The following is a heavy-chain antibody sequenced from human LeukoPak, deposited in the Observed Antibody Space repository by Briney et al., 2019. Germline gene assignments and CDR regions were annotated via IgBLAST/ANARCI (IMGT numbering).Heavy chain of an antibody. CDR3: ARGYSNFDY. CDR1: GFTFSYFY. Sequence: GGSLRLSCAASGFTFSYFYMSWIRQAPGKGLEWISFISGSGSNIYYADSVKGRFTISRGNAKNSLYLQMNNLRADDTAVYYCARGYSNFDYWGHGTLVTVSS. D-gene: IGHD5-18*01. CDR2: ISGSGSNI. V-gene: IGHV3-11*01. J-gene: IGHJ4*01.